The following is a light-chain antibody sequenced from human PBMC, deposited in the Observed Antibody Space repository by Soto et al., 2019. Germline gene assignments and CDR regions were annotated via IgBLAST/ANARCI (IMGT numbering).Light chain of an antibody. CDR2: DAS. CDR3: QQRRYWPVT. V-gene: IGKV3-11*01. J-gene: IGKJ1*01. Sequence: EIVLTQSPAILSMSPGERATLSCRASQSVSSYFAWYQQKPGQAPRILIYDASNRATGVPARFSGSGSGTDFTLTIRSLEPEDFAFYYCQQRRYWPVTFGHWTKVEI. CDR1: QSVSSY.